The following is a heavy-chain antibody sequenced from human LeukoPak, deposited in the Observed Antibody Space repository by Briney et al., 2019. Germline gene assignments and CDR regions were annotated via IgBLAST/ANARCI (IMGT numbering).Heavy chain of an antibody. Sequence: PSETLSLTCAVYGGSFSGYYWSWIRQPPGKGLEWIGEINHSGSTNYNPSLKSRVTISVDTSKNQFSLKLSSVTAADTAVYYCARQLVADNWFDPWGQGTLVTVSS. CDR2: INHSGST. CDR3: ARQLVADNWFDP. D-gene: IGHD5-12*01. CDR1: GGSFSGYY. V-gene: IGHV4-34*01. J-gene: IGHJ5*02.